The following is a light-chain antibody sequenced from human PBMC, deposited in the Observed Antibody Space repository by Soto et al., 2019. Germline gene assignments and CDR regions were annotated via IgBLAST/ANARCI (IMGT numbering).Light chain of an antibody. CDR1: SSDVGSYNL. Sequence: QYALTQPASVSGSPGQSITISCTGTSSDVGSYNLVSWYQQHPGKAPKFMIYGVTKRPSGVSNRFSGSKSGNTASLTISGLQAEDEADYYCCSYAGSNTYVFGTVTKLTVL. CDR3: CSYAGSNTYV. J-gene: IGLJ1*01. CDR2: GVT. V-gene: IGLV2-23*02.